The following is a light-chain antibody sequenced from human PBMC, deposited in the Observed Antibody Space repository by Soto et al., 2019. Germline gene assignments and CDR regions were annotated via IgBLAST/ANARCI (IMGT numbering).Light chain of an antibody. CDR2: GAS. V-gene: IGKV3-15*01. CDR1: QSVSSN. J-gene: IGKJ1*01. Sequence: EVVMTQSPATLSVSPGERGTLSCRASQSVSSNLAWYQQKPGQAPRLLIYGASTRATGMPARFSGSGSGTEFTLTISSLQSEDFAVYYCQQYNNWPSWTFGQGTKVDIK. CDR3: QQYNNWPSWT.